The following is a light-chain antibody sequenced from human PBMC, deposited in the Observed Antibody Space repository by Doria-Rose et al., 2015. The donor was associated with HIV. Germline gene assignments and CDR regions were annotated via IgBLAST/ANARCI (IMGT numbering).Light chain of an antibody. CDR2: DGS. CDR3: HQYGTSWT. Sequence: TRSPGTLSLSPGERATLSCRASQSFSSTYLAWYQQKPGQAPSLLIYDGSTRAPGIPDRFSASGSGTDFTLTINRLEPEDFALYYCHQYGTSWTFGQGTKVEI. CDR1: QSFSSTY. J-gene: IGKJ1*01. V-gene: IGKV3-20*01.